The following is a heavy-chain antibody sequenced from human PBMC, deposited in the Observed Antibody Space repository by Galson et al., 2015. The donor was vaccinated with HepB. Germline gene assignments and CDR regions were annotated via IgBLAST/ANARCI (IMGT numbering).Heavy chain of an antibody. Sequence: SLRLSCAASGFTFSSYGMHWVRQAPGKGLEWVAVISYDGSNKYYADSVKGRFTISRDNSMNTLYLQMNSLRAEDTAVYYCAKDRDIVVVPALDYWGQGTLVTVSS. CDR2: ISYDGSNK. CDR1: GFTFSSYG. J-gene: IGHJ4*02. D-gene: IGHD2-2*01. V-gene: IGHV3-30*18. CDR3: AKDRDIVVVPALDY.